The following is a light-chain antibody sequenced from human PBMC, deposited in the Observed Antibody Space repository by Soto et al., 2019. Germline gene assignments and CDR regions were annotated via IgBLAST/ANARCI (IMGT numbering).Light chain of an antibody. CDR1: QDISSW. Sequence: DIQMTQSPSSVSASVGDRVTITCRASQDISSWLAWYQQKPGKAPNLLIYAASSLQSGVPARFSGSDSGTDFTLTISRVQPEDSATYYCQQANSFPLTFGGGTKVEI. CDR2: AAS. V-gene: IGKV1-12*01. J-gene: IGKJ4*01. CDR3: QQANSFPLT.